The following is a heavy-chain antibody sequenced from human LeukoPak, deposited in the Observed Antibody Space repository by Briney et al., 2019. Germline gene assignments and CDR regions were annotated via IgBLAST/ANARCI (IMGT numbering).Heavy chain of an antibody. V-gene: IGHV4-38-2*01. CDR1: GSFISSGNY. Sequence: SETLSLTCAVSGSFISSGNYWGWIRQPPGKGLEWIGSIYQSGTTYYNPSLKSRVTISLDTSKNQLFLKLSSVTATDTAVYYCARGAGYSYGYFSWFNPWGQGTLVIVSS. D-gene: IGHD5-18*01. J-gene: IGHJ5*02. CDR3: ARGAGYSYGYFSWFNP. CDR2: IYQSGTT.